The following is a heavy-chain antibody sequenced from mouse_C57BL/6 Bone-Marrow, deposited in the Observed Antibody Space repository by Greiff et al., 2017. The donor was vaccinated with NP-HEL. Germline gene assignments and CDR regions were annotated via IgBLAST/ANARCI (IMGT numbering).Heavy chain of an antibody. CDR3: ARVYYGSSYDWYFDV. CDR1: GFTFSDYG. CDR2: ISSGSSTI. J-gene: IGHJ1*03. Sequence: EVKLVESGGGLVKPGGSLKLSCAASGFTFSDYGMHWVRQAPEKGLEWVAYISSGSSTIYYADTVKGRFTISRDNAKNTLFLQMTSLRSEDTAMYYCARVYYGSSYDWYFDVWGTGTTVTVSS. V-gene: IGHV5-17*01. D-gene: IGHD1-1*01.